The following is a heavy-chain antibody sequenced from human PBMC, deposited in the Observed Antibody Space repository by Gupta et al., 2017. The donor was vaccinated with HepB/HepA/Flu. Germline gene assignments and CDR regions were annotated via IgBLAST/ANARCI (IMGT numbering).Heavy chain of an antibody. CDR3: AREFDLWNHGDAFDI. D-gene: IGHD3-3*01. V-gene: IGHV1-2*02. J-gene: IGHJ3*02. Sequence: QEQLVQSGAEVKKPGASVRVSCKAFGYTFPRYYIHWVRQAPGQGLEWMGWIDPNSGDTFDAQSFRGRITMTRDTSINTAYMELSWLRSDDTALYYCAREFDLWNHGDAFDIWGQGTMVAVSS. CDR2: IDPNSGDT. CDR1: GYTFPRYY.